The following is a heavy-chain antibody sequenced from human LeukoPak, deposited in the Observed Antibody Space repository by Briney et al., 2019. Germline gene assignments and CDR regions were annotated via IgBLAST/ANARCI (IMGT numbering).Heavy chain of an antibody. CDR2: ITDSGGST. CDR1: GLTFSSYA. Sequence: PGGSLRLSCTAFGLTFSSYAMSWVRQAPGKGLEWVSAITDSGGSTSYADSVRGRFTISRDNSKNTLYLQMNSLRAEDTAVYYCAKDTSARRGSLNGWGQGTLVTVSS. V-gene: IGHV3-23*01. J-gene: IGHJ4*02. CDR3: AKDTSARRGSLNG. D-gene: IGHD3-16*02.